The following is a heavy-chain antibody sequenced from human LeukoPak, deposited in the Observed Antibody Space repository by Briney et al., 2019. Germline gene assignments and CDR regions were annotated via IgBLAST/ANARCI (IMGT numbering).Heavy chain of an antibody. D-gene: IGHD5-18*01. V-gene: IGHV3-7*01. J-gene: IGHJ4*02. Sequence: GGSLRLSCAASGFIFSSYCMTWVRQAPGKGLEWVAEIIQDGGATYYVDSVKGRFTISRDNDKRSTYLQMNSLRAEDTAVYYCASINDVDTAMVDYWGQGTLVTVSS. CDR1: GFIFSSYC. CDR2: IIQDGGAT. CDR3: ASINDVDTAMVDY.